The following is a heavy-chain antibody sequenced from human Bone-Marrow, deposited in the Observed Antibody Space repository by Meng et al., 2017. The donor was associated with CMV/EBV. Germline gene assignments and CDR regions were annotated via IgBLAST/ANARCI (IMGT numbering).Heavy chain of an antibody. V-gene: IGHV3-49*04. CDR3: TRKRAARDRKDAFDI. Sequence: GESLKISCTASGFTFGDYAMSWVRQAPGKGLEWVGFIRSKAYGGTTEYAAAVKGRFTISRDDSKSIAYLKMNSLKTEDTAVYYCTRKRAARDRKDAFDIWGQGTMVTVSS. D-gene: IGHD6-6*01. J-gene: IGHJ3*02. CDR2: IRSKAYGGTT. CDR1: GFTFGDYA.